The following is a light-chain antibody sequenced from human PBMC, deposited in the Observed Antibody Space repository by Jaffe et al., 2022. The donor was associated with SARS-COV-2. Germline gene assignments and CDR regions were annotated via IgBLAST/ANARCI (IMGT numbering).Light chain of an antibody. CDR3: NSYTSSNTWV. J-gene: IGLJ3*02. CDR2: KVS. CDR1: STDIADYNY. V-gene: IGLV2-14*01. Sequence: QSALTQPASVSGSPGQSITISCTRTSTDIADYNYVSWYQQHPGKAPKLMIYKVSIRPSGVSNRFSGSKSGNTASLTISGLQAEDEADYYCNSYTSSNTWVFGGGTKLTVL.